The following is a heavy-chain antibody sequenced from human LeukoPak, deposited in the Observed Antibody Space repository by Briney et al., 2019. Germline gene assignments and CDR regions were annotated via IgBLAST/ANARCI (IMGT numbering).Heavy chain of an antibody. CDR3: ARSLNYYSGNYQLYDY. Sequence: ASVKVSCKASGYTFTNYGISWVRQAPGQALEWMGWISGYNGNTKYAQKFQGRVTMTTDTSTSTAYMELRSLRSDDTAVYYCARSLNYYSGNYQLYDYWGQGTLVTVSS. J-gene: IGHJ4*02. D-gene: IGHD1-26*01. CDR2: ISGYNGNT. CDR1: GYTFTNYG. V-gene: IGHV1-18*01.